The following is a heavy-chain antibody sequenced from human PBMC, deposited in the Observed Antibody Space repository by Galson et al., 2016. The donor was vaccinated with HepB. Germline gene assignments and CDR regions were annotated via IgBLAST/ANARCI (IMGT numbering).Heavy chain of an antibody. CDR2: LSAGGGST. D-gene: IGHD3-3*01. J-gene: IGHJ4*02. CDR1: GFTSSNSA. V-gene: IGHV3-23*01. CDR3: AKGGSDFWSGYRFDY. Sequence: SLRLSCAASGFTSSNSAMTWVRQAPGKALEWVSALSAGGGSTYYADSVKGRFTISRDTSKNTLYLQMNSLRADDTAVYHCAKGGSDFWSGYRFDYWGPGALVTVSS.